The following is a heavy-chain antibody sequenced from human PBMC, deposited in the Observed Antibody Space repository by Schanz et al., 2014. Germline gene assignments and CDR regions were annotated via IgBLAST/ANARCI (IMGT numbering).Heavy chain of an antibody. CDR3: AREAKWGQWYFDL. CDR2: ISSSGST. J-gene: IGHJ2*01. CDR1: GFTFTDYY. Sequence: VQLVESGGGLVKPGGSLRLSCAASGFTFTDYYISWIRQAPGMGLEWVSGISSSGSTYYADSVKGRLTVSRDNSENTVYLEFHSLRSEDTALYYCAREAKWGQWYFDLWGRGSLVTVSS. D-gene: IGHD1-26*01. V-gene: IGHV3-66*02.